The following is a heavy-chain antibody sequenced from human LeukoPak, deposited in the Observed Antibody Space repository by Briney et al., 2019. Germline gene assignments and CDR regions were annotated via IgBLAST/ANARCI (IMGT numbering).Heavy chain of an antibody. CDR2: IIPIFGTA. D-gene: IGHD1-26*01. J-gene: IGHJ4*02. CDR3: ARDSRVFSGSFGPLGSPDGYYFDY. CDR1: GGTFSSYA. V-gene: IGHV1-69*13. Sequence: ASVKVSCKASGGTFSSYAISWVRQAPGQGLEWMGGIIPIFGTANYAQKFQGRVTITADESTSTAYMELSSLRSDDTAVYYCARDSRVFSGSFGPLGSPDGYYFDYWGQGTLVTVSS.